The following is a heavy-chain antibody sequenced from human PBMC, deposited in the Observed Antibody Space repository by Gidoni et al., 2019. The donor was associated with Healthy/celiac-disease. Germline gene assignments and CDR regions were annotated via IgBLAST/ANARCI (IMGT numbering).Heavy chain of an antibody. J-gene: IGHJ4*02. D-gene: IGHD3-9*01. CDR3: ARSYCDWPPKEGGFDY. Sequence: QLQESGPGLLKPSGTLFLTCTVSGGSIRSYYWSWIRQPPGKGMEWIGYIYYSGSTNYNPSLKSRVTISVDTSKNQFSLKLSSVTAADTAVYYCARSYCDWPPKEGGFDYWGQGTLVTVSS. V-gene: IGHV4-59*01. CDR2: IYYSGST. CDR1: GGSIRSYY.